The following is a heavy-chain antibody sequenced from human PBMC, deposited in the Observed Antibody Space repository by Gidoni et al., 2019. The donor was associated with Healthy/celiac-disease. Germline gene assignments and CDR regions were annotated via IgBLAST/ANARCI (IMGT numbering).Heavy chain of an antibody. CDR3: ARRGKILGSVDY. V-gene: IGHV4-31*03. J-gene: IGHJ4*02. D-gene: IGHD3-10*02. CDR1: GGSISSGGYY. Sequence: QVQLQESGPGLVKPSQTLSLTCTFSGGSISSGGYYWSWIRQHPGKGMEWIGYIYYSGSTYYNPSLKSRVTISVDTSKNQFSLKLSSVTAADTGVYYWARRGKILGSVDYWGQGTLVTVSS. CDR2: IYYSGST.